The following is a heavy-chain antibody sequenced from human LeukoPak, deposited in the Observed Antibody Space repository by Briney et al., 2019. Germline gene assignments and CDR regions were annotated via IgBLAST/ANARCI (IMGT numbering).Heavy chain of an antibody. CDR2: ISGSGGST. CDR1: GFTFSSYA. V-gene: IGHV3-23*01. J-gene: IGHJ4*02. D-gene: IGHD6-19*01. Sequence: GGSLRLSCADSGFTFSSYAMSWVRQAPGKGLEWVSAISGSGGSTYYADSVKGRFTISRDNAKNTLYLQMNSLRAEDTAVYYCAKGASFYSSGWYDYWGQGTLVTVSS. CDR3: AKGASFYSSGWYDY.